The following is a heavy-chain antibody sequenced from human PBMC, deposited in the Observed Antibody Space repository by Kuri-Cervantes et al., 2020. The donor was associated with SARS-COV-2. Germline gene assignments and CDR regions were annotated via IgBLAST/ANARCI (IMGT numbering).Heavy chain of an antibody. Sequence: GGSLRLSCAASGFTFGSYSMNWVRQAPGKGLEWVSYISSSSSTIYYAYSVKGRFTISRDNAKNSLYLQMNSLRDEDTAVYYCARGYCSSTSCPPYYYYGMDVWGQGTTVTVSS. CDR1: GFTFGSYS. CDR2: ISSSSSTI. CDR3: ARGYCSSTSCPPYYYYGMDV. J-gene: IGHJ6*02. D-gene: IGHD2-2*01. V-gene: IGHV3-48*02.